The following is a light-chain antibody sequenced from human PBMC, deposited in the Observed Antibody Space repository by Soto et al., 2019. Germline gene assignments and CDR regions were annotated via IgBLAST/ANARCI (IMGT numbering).Light chain of an antibody. J-gene: IGKJ5*01. Sequence: VMTQFPATLPVSPGERATLSCRVSQSVGSKSAWYQHKRGQAPRLVVEAASVRATGMPARFSGSGSGTEFTLTISSLQSEDFAVYYCQQYNNWPPITFGQGTRLEI. CDR3: QQYNNWPPIT. V-gene: IGKV3-15*01. CDR2: AAS. CDR1: QSVGSK.